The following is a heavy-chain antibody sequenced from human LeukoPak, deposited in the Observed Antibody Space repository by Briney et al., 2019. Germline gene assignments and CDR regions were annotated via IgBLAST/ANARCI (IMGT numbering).Heavy chain of an antibody. CDR2: IQQHGSET. CDR3: AKDYSLYCSSASCYTPFDY. Sequence: GGSLRLSCEGSGFTFSNYWMSWVRQAPGKGLEWVANIQQHGSETYYGDSVKGRFTISRDNAKNSLYLQMNSLRAEDTAFYYCAKDYSLYCSSASCYTPFDYWGQGALVTVSS. J-gene: IGHJ4*02. V-gene: IGHV3-7*01. CDR1: GFTFSNYW. D-gene: IGHD2-2*02.